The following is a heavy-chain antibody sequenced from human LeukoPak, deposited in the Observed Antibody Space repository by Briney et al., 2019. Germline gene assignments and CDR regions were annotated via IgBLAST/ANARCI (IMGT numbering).Heavy chain of an antibody. D-gene: IGHD6-19*01. J-gene: IGHJ3*02. Sequence: GGSLRLSCAVSGFTVSSNYMSWVRQAPGKGLEWVSGISWNSGSIGYADSVKGRFTISRDNAKNSLYLQMDSLRAEDTALYYCAKDIIPIAVAEDAFDIWGQGTMVTVSS. CDR1: GFTVSSNY. V-gene: IGHV3-9*01. CDR2: ISWNSGSI. CDR3: AKDIIPIAVAEDAFDI.